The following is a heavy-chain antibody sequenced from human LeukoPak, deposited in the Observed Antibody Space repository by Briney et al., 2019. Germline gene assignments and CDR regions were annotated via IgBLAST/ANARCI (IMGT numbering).Heavy chain of an antibody. Sequence: GESLKISCKGSGYSFTSYWIGWVRQMPGKGLEWMGIIYPGDSDTRYSPSFQGQVTISADKSISTAYLQWSSLKASDTAMYYCARRYSGSYYVEGAFDIWGQGTMVTVSS. D-gene: IGHD1-26*01. CDR3: ARRYSGSYYVEGAFDI. V-gene: IGHV5-51*01. CDR2: IYPGDSDT. CDR1: GYSFTSYW. J-gene: IGHJ3*02.